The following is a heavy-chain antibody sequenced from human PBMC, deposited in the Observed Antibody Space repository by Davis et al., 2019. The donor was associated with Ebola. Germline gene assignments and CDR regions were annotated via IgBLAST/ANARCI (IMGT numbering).Heavy chain of an antibody. J-gene: IGHJ4*02. Sequence: PSETLSLTCAVYGGSFSGYYWSWIRQPPGKGLEWIGEINHSGSTNYNPSLKSRVTISVDTSKNQFSLKLSSVTAADTAVYYCARTRIWWTAYYFDYWGQGTLVTVSS. V-gene: IGHV4-34*01. D-gene: IGHD4/OR15-4a*01. CDR2: INHSGST. CDR3: ARTRIWWTAYYFDY. CDR1: GGSFSGYY.